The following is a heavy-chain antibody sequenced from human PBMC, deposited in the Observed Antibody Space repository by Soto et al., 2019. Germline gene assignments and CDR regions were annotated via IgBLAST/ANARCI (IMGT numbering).Heavy chain of an antibody. Sequence: ASVKVSCKASGYTFTHYAISWMRQTPGQGLEWLGWISPYNGDTKYAQQFQGRVTVTTDTSTTTAYMELRSLRSDDTAVYYCAREAGSRSYYPFDYWGQGTLVTVS. V-gene: IGHV1-18*01. CDR2: ISPYNGDT. CDR3: AREAGSRSYYPFDY. J-gene: IGHJ4*02. D-gene: IGHD3-10*01. CDR1: GYTFTHYA.